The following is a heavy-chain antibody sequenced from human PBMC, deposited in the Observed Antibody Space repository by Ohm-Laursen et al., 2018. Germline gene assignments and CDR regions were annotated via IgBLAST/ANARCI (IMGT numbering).Heavy chain of an antibody. D-gene: IGHD3-10*01. Sequence: TLSLTCTVSGGSVSSRVYYWSWIRQPPGKGLEWIGYIHYSGNTNYNPSLKSRVTISVDRSKTQFSLKLSSVTAADTAVYYCARQRSGSTGMDVWGQGTTVIVSS. CDR3: ARQRSGSTGMDV. CDR1: GGSVSSRVYY. V-gene: IGHV4-61*08. J-gene: IGHJ6*02. CDR2: IHYSGNT.